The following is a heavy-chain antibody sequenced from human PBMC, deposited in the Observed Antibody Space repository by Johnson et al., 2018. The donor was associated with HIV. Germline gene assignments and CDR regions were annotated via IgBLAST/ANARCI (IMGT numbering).Heavy chain of an antibody. CDR2: ISYDGSNK. CDR1: GFTFSRFG. D-gene: IGHD3-3*01. Sequence: QVQLVESGGGVVQPGGSLRLSCVASGFTFSRFGMHWVRQAPGKGLEWVAVISYDGSNKYYADSVKGRFTISRDNSKNTLYLQMNSVRVEDRAVYYCAKDIRLGCGYYESVSGTAFDGCDMWGQGTMGSVSA. CDR3: AKDIRLGCGYYESVSGTAFDGCDM. V-gene: IGHV3-30*19. J-gene: IGHJ3*02.